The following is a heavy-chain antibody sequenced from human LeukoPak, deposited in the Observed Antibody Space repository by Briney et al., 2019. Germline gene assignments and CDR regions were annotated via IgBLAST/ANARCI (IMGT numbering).Heavy chain of an antibody. CDR2: IYPRDSDT. Sequence: GESLKISCKAFGYSFSNYWIGRVRQMPGKALGWMGIIYPRDSDTRYSPSFQGQVTISVDTSITTAYLQWSSLKASDTAMYYCARNRDSDYWGQGTLVTVSS. CDR3: ARNRDSDY. D-gene: IGHD2/OR15-2a*01. J-gene: IGHJ4*02. CDR1: GYSFSNYW. V-gene: IGHV5-51*01.